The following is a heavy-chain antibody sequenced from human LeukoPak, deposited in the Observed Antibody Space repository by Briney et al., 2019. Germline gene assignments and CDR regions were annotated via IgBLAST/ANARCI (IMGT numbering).Heavy chain of an antibody. J-gene: IGHJ4*02. V-gene: IGHV3-48*03. CDR2: ISSSGSTI. Sequence: GGSLRLSCAASGFTFSSYEMNWVRQAPGKGMEWVSYISSSGSTIYYADSVKGRFTISRDNSKNTVYLQMNSLRDDDTAVYYCARARGVGELFFDSWGQGTLVTVSS. CDR3: ARARGVGELFFDS. CDR1: GFTFSSYE. D-gene: IGHD3-10*01.